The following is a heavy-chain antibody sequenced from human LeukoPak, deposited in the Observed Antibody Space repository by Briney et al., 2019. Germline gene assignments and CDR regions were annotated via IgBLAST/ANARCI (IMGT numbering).Heavy chain of an antibody. D-gene: IGHD1-26*01. Sequence: PSGTLSLTCAVSGGSISSSNWWSWVRQPPVKGLEWIGEIYHSGNTNYNPSLKSRVTISLDKSKNQFSLKLRSVTAADTAVYYCAREEMPGKFDYWGQGTLVTVSS. J-gene: IGHJ4*02. CDR3: AREEMPGKFDY. CDR1: GGSISSSNW. CDR2: IYHSGNT. V-gene: IGHV4-4*02.